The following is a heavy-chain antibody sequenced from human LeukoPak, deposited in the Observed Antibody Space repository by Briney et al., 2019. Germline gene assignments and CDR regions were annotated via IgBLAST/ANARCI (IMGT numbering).Heavy chain of an antibody. CDR1: GGSFSGYY. D-gene: IGHD6-13*01. J-gene: IGHJ4*02. Sequence: SETLSLTCAVYGGSFSGYYWSWIRQPPGKGLEWIGEINHSGSTNYNPSLKSRVTISVDTSKNQFSLKLSSVTAADTAVYYCARGSSSWYIRGGYYFDHWGQGTLVTVSS. V-gene: IGHV4-34*01. CDR3: ARGSSSWYIRGGYYFDH. CDR2: INHSGST.